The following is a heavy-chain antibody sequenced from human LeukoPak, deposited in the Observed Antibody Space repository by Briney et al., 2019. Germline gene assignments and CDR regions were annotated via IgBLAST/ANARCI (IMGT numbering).Heavy chain of an antibody. V-gene: IGHV4-59*01. CDR1: GGSISSYY. D-gene: IGHD6-13*01. J-gene: IGHJ4*02. Sequence: KPSETLSLTCTVSGGSISSYYWSWLRQPPGKGLEWLGYIYYSGSTNYNPSLKSRVTISVDTSKNQFSLKLSSVTAADTAVYYCARNAGGYSSSWYPLALDYWGQGTLVTVSS. CDR3: ARNAGGYSSSWYPLALDY. CDR2: IYYSGST.